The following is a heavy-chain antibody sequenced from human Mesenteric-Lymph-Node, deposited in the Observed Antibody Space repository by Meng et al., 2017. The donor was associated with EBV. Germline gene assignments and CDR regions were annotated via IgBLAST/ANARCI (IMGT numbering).Heavy chain of an antibody. V-gene: IGHV1-18*01. CDR1: GYTFSNYG. D-gene: IGHD3-22*01. CDR2: ISAYNGDT. Sequence: QVQLVQSGAEVKKPGAAVKVSCKGSGYTFSNYGTCWVRQAPGQGLEWMGWISAYNGDTYYAQRFQGRVTMTTDTSTSTAYMELRSLRSDDTAVYYCATDTGRVINNLFDPWGQGTLVTVSS. J-gene: IGHJ5*02. CDR3: ATDTGRVINNLFDP.